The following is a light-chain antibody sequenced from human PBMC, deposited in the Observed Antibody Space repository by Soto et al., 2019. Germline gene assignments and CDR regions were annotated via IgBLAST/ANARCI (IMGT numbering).Light chain of an antibody. CDR3: QQYNTYSRT. CDR1: QSIRSS. J-gene: IGKJ1*01. CDR2: AAS. Sequence: DIQMTQSPSSLSASVGDRVTIXXRTSQSIRSSLNWYQQKPGKAPNXLIYAASRLQSGVPSRFSGRGAGAEFTLTISSLQPDDFATYYCQQYNTYSRTFGQGTKVDIK. V-gene: IGKV1-39*01.